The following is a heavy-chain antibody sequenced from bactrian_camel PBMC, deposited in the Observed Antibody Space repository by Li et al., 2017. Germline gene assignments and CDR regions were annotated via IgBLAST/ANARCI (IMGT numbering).Heavy chain of an antibody. J-gene: IGHJ4*01. CDR3: AADRSRPASCSLRLDLYDY. Sequence: HVQLVESGGGSVQAGGSLNLSCVATSGYSYSTYCMGWFRQGPGMEREGVAIIYGDGRRGYGDSVKGRFTISKDNTKKTLYLQMVSLKPEDSGVYYCAADRSRPASCSLRLDLYDYWGQGTQVTVS. V-gene: IGHV3S9*01. D-gene: IGHD1*01. CDR1: GYSYSTYC. CDR2: IYGDGRR.